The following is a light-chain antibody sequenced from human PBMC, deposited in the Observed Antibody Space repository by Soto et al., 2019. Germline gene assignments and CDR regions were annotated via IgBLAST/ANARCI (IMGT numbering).Light chain of an antibody. CDR2: AAY. Sequence: EIVLTQSPATLSLSPGERATLSCRANQSISSNLAWYQQKPGQDPSLLIYAAYTRATGIQARFSGSGSGAKFTITITSVEADDSAVCAYQQKGLSVTFGPGTRLEIK. CDR3: QQKGLSVT. J-gene: IGKJ5*01. CDR1: QSISSN. V-gene: IGKV3-15*01.